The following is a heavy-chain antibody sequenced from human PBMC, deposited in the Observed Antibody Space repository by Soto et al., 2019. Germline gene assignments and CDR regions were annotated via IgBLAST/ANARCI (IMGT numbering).Heavy chain of an antibody. Sequence: QVQLQQSGPGLVKPSQTLSLTCTVSGGSISSGDYYWNWIRQHPEKGLEWIGSIHHRGNTYHSPSRKSRINKSIDTSKNQCALRLSSLTAADTAVYYCAREGGSYDSGGFLIRGAFDLWGQATTVTVSP. D-gene: IGHD3-22*01. CDR3: AREGGSYDSGGFLIRGAFDL. CDR2: IHHRGNT. CDR1: GGSISSGDYY. V-gene: IGHV4-31*03. J-gene: IGHJ3*01.